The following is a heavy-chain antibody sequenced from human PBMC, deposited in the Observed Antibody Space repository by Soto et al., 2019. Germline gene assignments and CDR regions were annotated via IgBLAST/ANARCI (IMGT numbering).Heavy chain of an antibody. D-gene: IGHD3-10*01. Sequence: PGGSLRLSCAASGFTFSSYWMSWVRQAPGKGLEWVANIKQDGSEKYYVDSVKGRFTISRDNAKNSLYLQMNSLRAEDTAVYYCAREGFNGLLWSHYYYYGMDVWGQGTTVTVSS. CDR2: IKQDGSEK. CDR3: AREGFNGLLWSHYYYYGMDV. V-gene: IGHV3-7*03. CDR1: GFTFSSYW. J-gene: IGHJ6*02.